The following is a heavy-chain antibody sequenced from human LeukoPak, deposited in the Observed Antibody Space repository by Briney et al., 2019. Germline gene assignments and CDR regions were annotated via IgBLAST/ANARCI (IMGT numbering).Heavy chain of an antibody. CDR2: ISSSSSTI. J-gene: IGHJ4*02. CDR1: GLTFSSYS. Sequence: GGSLRLSCAASGLTFSSYSMNWVRQAPGKGLEWVSYISSSSSTIYYADSVKGRFTISRDNAKNSLYLQMNSLRAEDTAVYYCARGSGGYSYGPDYWGQGTLVTVSS. CDR3: ARGSGGYSYGPDY. D-gene: IGHD5-18*01. V-gene: IGHV3-48*01.